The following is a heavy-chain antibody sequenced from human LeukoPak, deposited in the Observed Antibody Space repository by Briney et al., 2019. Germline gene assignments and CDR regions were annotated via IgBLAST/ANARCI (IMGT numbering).Heavy chain of an antibody. Sequence: PGGSLRLSCAASGLTFSSSWMDWVRQAPGKGLEWVASINPDGNKKYSADSVKGRFTISRDNAKNSLYLQMSNLRAEDTAVYFCARGGGLDVWGQGATVTVSS. CDR1: GLTFSSSW. CDR3: ARGGGLDV. J-gene: IGHJ6*02. CDR2: INPDGNKK. D-gene: IGHD3-16*01. V-gene: IGHV3-7*03.